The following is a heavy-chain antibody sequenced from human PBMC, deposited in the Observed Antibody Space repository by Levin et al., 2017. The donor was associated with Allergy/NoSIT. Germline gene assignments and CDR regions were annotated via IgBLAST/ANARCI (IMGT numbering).Heavy chain of an antibody. J-gene: IGHJ4*02. D-gene: IGHD3-10*01. CDR1: GGSLSGYY. CDR3: ARGAGSYTFYYFDY. CDR2: INHSGST. Sequence: SETLSLTCAVYGGSLSGYYWSWIRQPPGKGLEWIGEINHSGSTNYNPSLKSRVTISVDTSKNQFSLKLSSVTAADTAVYYCARGAGSYTFYYFDYWGQGTLVTVSS. V-gene: IGHV4-34*01.